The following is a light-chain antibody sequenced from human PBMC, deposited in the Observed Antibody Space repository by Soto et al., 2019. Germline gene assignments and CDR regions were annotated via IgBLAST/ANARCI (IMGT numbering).Light chain of an antibody. V-gene: IGLV2-8*01. CDR3: SSYTDSKNLV. J-gene: IGLJ1*01. Sequence: QSALTQSPSASGSPGQSVTISCTGTSSDIGGYNSVSWYQQHPGKAPKVMIYDVTKRPSGVPDRFSGSKSGNTASLTVSELQPDDQPDSSRSSYTDSKNLVFGTGTKVTVL. CDR1: SSDIGGYNS. CDR2: DVT.